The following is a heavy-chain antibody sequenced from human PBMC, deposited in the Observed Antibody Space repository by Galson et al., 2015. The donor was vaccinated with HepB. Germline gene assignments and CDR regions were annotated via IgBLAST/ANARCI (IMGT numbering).Heavy chain of an antibody. CDR3: ARSDCGGDCYSARPPYWYFDL. V-gene: IGHV1-69*13. CDR2: IIPIFGPP. Sequence: SVKVSCKASGGTFSSYAFSWVRQAPGQGLEWVGGIIPIFGPPNYAQQFQGRVTITADDSTRTAYMELTSLRSEDTAVYYCARSDCGGDCYSARPPYWYFDLWGRGTPVTVSS. D-gene: IGHD2-21*02. CDR1: GGTFSSYA. J-gene: IGHJ2*01.